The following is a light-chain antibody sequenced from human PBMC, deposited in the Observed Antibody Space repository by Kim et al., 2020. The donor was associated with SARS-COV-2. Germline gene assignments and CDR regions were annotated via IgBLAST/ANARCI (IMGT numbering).Light chain of an antibody. V-gene: IGLV1-44*01. J-gene: IGLJ2*01. CDR3: AAWDDNLNGVG. CDR1: LSNVGRNP. CDR2: GYT. Sequence: RAPNACSERLSNVGRNPGNWYQKPPETAPKLLIFGYTQRPSGVPDRFSGSKSGTSASLAISGLQSEDEADYYCAAWDDNLNGVGFGGGTQLTVL.